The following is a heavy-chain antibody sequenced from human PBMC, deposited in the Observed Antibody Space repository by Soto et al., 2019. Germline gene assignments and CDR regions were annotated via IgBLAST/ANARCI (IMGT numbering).Heavy chain of an antibody. CDR3: ARSQTTVTSYDY. D-gene: IGHD4-17*01. CDR1: GGSISSSSHY. CDR2: IYYDGNT. J-gene: IGHJ4*02. V-gene: IGHV4-39*07. Sequence: SETLSLTCTVSGGSISSSSHYWGWIRQPPGKGLECIGNIYYDGNTYYNPSLKSRVTISLDTSKNQFSLKLSSVTAADTAVYYCARSQTTVTSYDYWGQGTLVTVSS.